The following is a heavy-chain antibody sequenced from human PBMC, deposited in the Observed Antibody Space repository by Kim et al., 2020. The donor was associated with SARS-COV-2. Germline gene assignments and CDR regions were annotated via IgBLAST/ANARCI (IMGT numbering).Heavy chain of an antibody. D-gene: IGHD6-19*01. V-gene: IGHV3-23*01. CDR2: ISGSGGVT. CDR3: ARGVPHGSDWLKYSFDY. Sequence: GGSLRLSCAASGFTFSNYAMSWVRQAPGKGLEWVSAISGSGGVTHYAGSERGRFTISRDSSKNTLFLQMNSLRAEDTAIYYCARGVPHGSDWLKYSFDYWGPGTLVTVSS. J-gene: IGHJ4*02. CDR1: GFTFSNYA.